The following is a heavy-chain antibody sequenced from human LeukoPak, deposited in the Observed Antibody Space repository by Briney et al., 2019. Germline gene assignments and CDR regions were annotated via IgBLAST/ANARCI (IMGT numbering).Heavy chain of an antibody. CDR1: GFTFTTYW. D-gene: IGHD2/OR15-2a*01. CDR2: IKQDGSEE. CDR3: SNGIYDRSY. V-gene: IGHV3-7*01. J-gene: IGHJ4*02. Sequence: TGGSLRLSCVASGFTFTTYWVAWVRQAPGKGLEWVANIKQDGSEEYYADSVRGRFTISRDNAKNSLYLLMNSLRAEDTAVYYCSNGIYDRSYWGQGTLVTVSS.